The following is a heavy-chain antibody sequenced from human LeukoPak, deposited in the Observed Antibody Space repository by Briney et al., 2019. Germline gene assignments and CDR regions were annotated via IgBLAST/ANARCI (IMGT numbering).Heavy chain of an antibody. CDR1: GFTFSSYA. J-gene: IGHJ5*02. Sequence: PGGSLRLSCAASGFTFSSYAMRWVRQAPGKGLEWVSNIGTSSTTIYYADSVKGRFTISRDNSKNTLYLQMNSLRTEDTAVYFCARDVGIMMADNWFDPWGQGILVTVSS. D-gene: IGHD3-16*01. CDR2: IGTSSTTI. V-gene: IGHV3-48*01. CDR3: ARDVGIMMADNWFDP.